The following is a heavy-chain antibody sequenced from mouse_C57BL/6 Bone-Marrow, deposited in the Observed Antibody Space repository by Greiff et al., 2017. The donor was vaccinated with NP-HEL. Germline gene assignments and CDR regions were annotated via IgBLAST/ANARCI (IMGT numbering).Heavy chain of an antibody. CDR1: GYTFTSYW. Sequence: QVQLKESGAELVRPGSSVKLSCKASGYTFTSYWMHWVKQRPIQGLEWIGNIDPSDSETHYNQKFKDKATLTVDKSSSTAYMQLSSLTSEDSAVYYCARRFHGSTRYAMDYWGQGISVTVSS. CDR3: ARRFHGSTRYAMDY. J-gene: IGHJ4*01. CDR2: IDPSDSET. D-gene: IGHD1-1*01. V-gene: IGHV1-52*01.